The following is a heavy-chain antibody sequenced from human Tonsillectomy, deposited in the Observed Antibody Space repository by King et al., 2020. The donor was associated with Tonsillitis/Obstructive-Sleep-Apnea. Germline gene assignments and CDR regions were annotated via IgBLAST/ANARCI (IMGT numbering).Heavy chain of an antibody. CDR2: IFYSGST. D-gene: IGHD4-11*01. V-gene: IGHV4-31*03. CDR3: ARATSYSNYDY. CDR1: GGSISSGTYY. Sequence: VQLQESGPGLVKPSQTLSLTCTVSGGSISSGTYYWRWIRQHPGQGLEWIGYIFYSGSTYYNPSLKSRVTISVDTSKNQFSLKLTSVTAADTAVYYCARATSYSNYDYWGQGTLVTVSS. J-gene: IGHJ4*02.